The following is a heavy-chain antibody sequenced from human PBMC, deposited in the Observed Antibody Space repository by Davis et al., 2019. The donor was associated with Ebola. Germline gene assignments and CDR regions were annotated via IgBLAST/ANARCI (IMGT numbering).Heavy chain of an antibody. CDR3: ARGGVQGVIIFGYGMDV. CDR1: GFTFSSYW. V-gene: IGHV3-7*01. J-gene: IGHJ6*02. D-gene: IGHD3-10*01. CDR2: IKQDGSEK. Sequence: PGGSLKLSCAASGFTFSSYWMSWVRKAPGKGLEWVANIKQDGSEKYYVDSVKGRFTISRDNAKNSLYLQMNSLRAEDTAVYYCARGGVQGVIIFGYGMDVWGQGTTVTVSS.